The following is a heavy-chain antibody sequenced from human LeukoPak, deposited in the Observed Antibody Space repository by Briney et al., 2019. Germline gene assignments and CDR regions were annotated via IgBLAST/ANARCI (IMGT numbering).Heavy chain of an antibody. V-gene: IGHV3-23*01. CDR3: ARVLGYCSSTSCYPKGGYGMDV. CDR2: ISGSGGST. Sequence: GGSLRLSCAASGFTFSSYAMSWVRQAPGKGLEWVSAISGSGGSTYYADSVKGRFTISRDNSKNTLYLQMNSLRAEDTAVYYCARVLGYCSSTSCYPKGGYGMDVWGQGTTVTVSS. J-gene: IGHJ6*02. D-gene: IGHD2-2*01. CDR1: GFTFSSYA.